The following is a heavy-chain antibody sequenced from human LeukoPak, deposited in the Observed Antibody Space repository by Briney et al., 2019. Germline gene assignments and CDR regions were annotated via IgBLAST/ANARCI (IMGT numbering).Heavy chain of an antibody. D-gene: IGHD3-22*01. Sequence: SQTLSLTCTVSGGSISRYYWSWIRQPPGKGLEWIEYIYYSESTNYNPSLKSRVTISVDTSKTQFCLKLSSVTAADTAVYYSAGDSSSGSNWFDPWGQGTLVTVSS. CDR2: IYYSEST. V-gene: IGHV4-59*01. CDR1: GGSISRYY. J-gene: IGHJ5*02. CDR3: AGDSSSGSNWFDP.